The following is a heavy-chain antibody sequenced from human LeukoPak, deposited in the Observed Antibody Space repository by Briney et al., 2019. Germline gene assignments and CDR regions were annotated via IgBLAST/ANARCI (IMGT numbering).Heavy chain of an antibody. J-gene: IGHJ5*02. D-gene: IGHD3-10*01. CDR3: ARDYSGSGSP. CDR2: IKRDGSST. CDR1: GFTFSNFW. V-gene: IGHV3-74*01. Sequence: GGSLRLSCAASGFTFSNFWMHWVRQAPGKGLDWVSRIKRDGSSTDYADSVKGRFTVSRDNAKNTLYLQMNSLRADDTAVYYCARDYSGSGSPWGQGTLVTVSS.